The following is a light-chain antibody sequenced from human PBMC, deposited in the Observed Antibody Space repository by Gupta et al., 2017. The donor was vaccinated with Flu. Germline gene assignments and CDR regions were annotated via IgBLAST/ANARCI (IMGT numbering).Light chain of an antibody. Sequence: VTLGQPASISCRASQSLVHNHGNTYLTSFQQRPGRSPRRLLYKGSNRDSGVPDRFSGSGSVTDFTLKIIRVEADDVGVYYFSQGTGWRYAFGQGTKLEI. J-gene: IGKJ2*01. CDR2: KGS. V-gene: IGKV2-30*02. CDR3: SQGTGWRYA. CDR1: QSLVHNHGNTY.